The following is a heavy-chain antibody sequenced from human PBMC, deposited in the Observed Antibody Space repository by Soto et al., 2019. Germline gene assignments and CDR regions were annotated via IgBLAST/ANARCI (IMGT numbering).Heavy chain of an antibody. D-gene: IGHD3-9*01. CDR2: IYYSGST. CDR1: GGSISSGDYY. CDR3: ARRGVYYDILTGYSYFDY. V-gene: IGHV4-30-4*01. J-gene: IGHJ4*02. Sequence: PSETLSLTCTVSGGSISSGDYYWSWIRQPPGKGLEWIGYIYYSGSTYYNPSLKSRVTISVDTSKNQFSLKLSSVTAADTAVYYCARRGVYYDILTGYSYFDYWGQGTLVTVSS.